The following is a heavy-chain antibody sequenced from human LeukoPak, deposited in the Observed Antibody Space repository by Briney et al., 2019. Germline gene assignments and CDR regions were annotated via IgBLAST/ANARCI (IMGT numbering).Heavy chain of an antibody. J-gene: IGHJ4*02. CDR3: VTSNDAKIAPFDH. D-gene: IGHD2-21*01. CDR1: GVSMSAYQ. CDR2: INTKGET. Sequence: SETLSLTCTVSGVSMSAYQWSWVRQSPEKGLEWIGCINTKGETSYNPSLKSRVTTSVDTSKSQFSLRLTSVTAADTAVYYCVTSNDAKIAPFDHWGQGAPVTVSS. V-gene: IGHV4-4*09.